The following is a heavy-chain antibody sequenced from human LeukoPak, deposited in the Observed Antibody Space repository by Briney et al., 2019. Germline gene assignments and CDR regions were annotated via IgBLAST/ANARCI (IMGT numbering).Heavy chain of an antibody. CDR1: GFTFSSYG. CDR2: ISYDGSNK. J-gene: IGHJ6*02. CDR3: AKDLNMVRGVTHPFYYYGMDV. D-gene: IGHD3-10*01. Sequence: PGGSLRLSCAASGFTFSSYGMHWVRQAPGKGLEWVAVISYDGSNKYYADSVKGRFTISRDNSKNTLYLQVNSLRAEDTAVYYCAKDLNMVRGVTHPFYYYGMDVWGQGTTVTVSS. V-gene: IGHV3-30*18.